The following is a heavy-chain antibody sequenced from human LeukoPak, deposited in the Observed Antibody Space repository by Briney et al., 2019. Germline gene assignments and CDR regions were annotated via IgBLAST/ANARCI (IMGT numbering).Heavy chain of an antibody. D-gene: IGHD3-10*01. CDR1: GFTFSSYA. Sequence: GGSLRLSCAASGFTFSSYAMYWVRQAPGKGLEWVSGISWNSDIIGYADSVKGRFTISRDNSKNTLYLQMNSLRAEDTAVYYCAKDSYGSGSDYWGQGTLVTVSS. CDR3: AKDSYGSGSDY. J-gene: IGHJ4*02. CDR2: ISWNSDII. V-gene: IGHV3-23*01.